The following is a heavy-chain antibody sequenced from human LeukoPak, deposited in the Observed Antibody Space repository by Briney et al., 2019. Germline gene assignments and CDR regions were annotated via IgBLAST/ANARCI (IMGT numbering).Heavy chain of an antibody. CDR2: IWYDGSNK. Sequence: GESLRLSCAASGFTFSSFGMHWVRQAPGKGLEWMAVIWYDGSNKYYADSVKGRFTISRDNSQNTLYLQGNNLRAEDTAVYCCARGRWDTGGLHGLDVWGQGTTVTVSS. V-gene: IGHV3-33*01. D-gene: IGHD2-8*02. CDR1: GFTFSSFG. J-gene: IGHJ6*02. CDR3: ARGRWDTGGLHGLDV.